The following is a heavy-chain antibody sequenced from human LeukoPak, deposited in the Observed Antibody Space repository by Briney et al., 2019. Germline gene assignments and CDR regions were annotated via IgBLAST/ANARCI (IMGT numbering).Heavy chain of an antibody. V-gene: IGHV4-39*01. CDR1: GFTINSNY. CDR2: IYYSGST. D-gene: IGHD3-22*01. Sequence: GSLRLSCAASGFTINSNYLSWVRQAPGKGLEWIGSIYYSGSTYYNPSLKSRVTISVDTSKNQFSLKLSSVTAADTAVYYCARHAAYYYDSSGYLDYWGQGTLVTVSS. J-gene: IGHJ4*02. CDR3: ARHAAYYYDSSGYLDY.